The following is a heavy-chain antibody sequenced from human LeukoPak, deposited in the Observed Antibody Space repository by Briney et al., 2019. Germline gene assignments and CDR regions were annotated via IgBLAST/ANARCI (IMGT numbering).Heavy chain of an antibody. CDR1: GYTFTNYG. D-gene: IGHD3-10*01. CDR3: ARGGHRRYYYTSGSAFDP. J-gene: IGHJ5*02. Sequence: ASVKVSCKASGYTFTNYGMNWVRQAPGQGLEWMGWISAYNGNTHYAQNLQGRVTMTTDTSTSTAYMELKSLRSDDTAVYYCARGGHRRYYYTSGSAFDPWGQGTLVTVSS. V-gene: IGHV1-18*01. CDR2: ISAYNGNT.